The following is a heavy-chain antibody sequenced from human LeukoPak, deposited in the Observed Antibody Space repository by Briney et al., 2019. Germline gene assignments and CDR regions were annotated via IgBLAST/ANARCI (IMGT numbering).Heavy chain of an antibody. D-gene: IGHD3-10*01. CDR2: IYHSGSI. CDR3: ARTTMVRGTYYMDV. Sequence: SETLSLTCTVSGHSISSDYYWGWIRQPPGKGLEWIGSIYHSGSIHYNPSLKTRVTISVDTSKNQFSLNLSSVTAADTAVYYCARTTMVRGTYYMDVWGKGTTVTISS. V-gene: IGHV4-38-2*02. J-gene: IGHJ6*03. CDR1: GHSISSDYY.